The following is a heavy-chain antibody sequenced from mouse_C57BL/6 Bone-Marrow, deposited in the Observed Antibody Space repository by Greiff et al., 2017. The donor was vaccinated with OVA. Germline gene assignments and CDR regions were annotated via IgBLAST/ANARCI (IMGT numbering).Heavy chain of an antibody. CDR2: IRSKSNNYAT. CDR3: GRHEGGLDSSGYGFAY. V-gene: IGHV10-1*01. Sequence: EVKLVESGGGLVQPKGSLKLSCAASGFSFNTYAMNWVRQAPGKGLEWVARIRSKSNNYATYYADSVQDRFTISRDDSESMLSLQMNNLKTEDTAMYYGGRHEGGLDSSGYGFAYGGQRTLVTVSA. D-gene: IGHD3-2*02. J-gene: IGHJ3*01. CDR1: GFSFNTYA.